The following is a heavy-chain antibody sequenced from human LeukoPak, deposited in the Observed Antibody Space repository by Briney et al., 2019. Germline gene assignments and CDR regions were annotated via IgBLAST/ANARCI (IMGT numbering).Heavy chain of an antibody. J-gene: IGHJ4*02. CDR3: ANGSLIAAAGL. V-gene: IGHV3-23*01. CDR2: ISGSGGST. Sequence: GGSLRLSCAASGFTFSSYAMSWVRQAPGKGLEWVSAISGSGGSTYYADSVKGRFTISRDNFKNTLYLQMNSLRAEDTAVYYCANGSLIAAAGLWGQGTLVTVSS. D-gene: IGHD6-13*01. CDR1: GFTFSSYA.